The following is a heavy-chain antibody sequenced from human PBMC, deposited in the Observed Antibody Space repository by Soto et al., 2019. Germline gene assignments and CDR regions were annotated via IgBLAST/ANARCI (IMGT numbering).Heavy chain of an antibody. CDR1: GFTFTSYV. D-gene: IGHD3-3*01. J-gene: IGHJ4*02. CDR2: ISDSAEST. Sequence: EVQLLESGGGLVQPGGSLRLSCAVSGFTFTSYVMSWVRQAPGKGLEWVSTISDSAESTYYADSVKGRFTISRDNSKNTLYLQMNSLSAEDTAVYYCAKGAYYDFWSGYSAFDYWGQGTLVTVSS. V-gene: IGHV3-23*01. CDR3: AKGAYYDFWSGYSAFDY.